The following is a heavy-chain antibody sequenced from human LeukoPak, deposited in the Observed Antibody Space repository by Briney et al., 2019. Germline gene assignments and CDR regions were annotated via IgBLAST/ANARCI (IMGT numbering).Heavy chain of an antibody. V-gene: IGHV1-2*06. Sequence: ASVKVSCTASGFTFTSSAMQWVRQAPGQGLEWVGRINPNSGGTNYAQKFQGRVTMTRDTSISTAYMELSRLRSDDTAVYYCARADCSSTSCLNAFDIWSQGTMVTVSS. CDR2: INPNSGGT. CDR3: ARADCSSTSCLNAFDI. J-gene: IGHJ3*02. D-gene: IGHD2-2*01. CDR1: GFTFTSSA.